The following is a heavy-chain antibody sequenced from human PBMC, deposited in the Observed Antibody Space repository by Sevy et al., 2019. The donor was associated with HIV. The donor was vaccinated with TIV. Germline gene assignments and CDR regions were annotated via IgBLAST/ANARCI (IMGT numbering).Heavy chain of an antibody. CDR2: IIPIFGTA. V-gene: IGHV1-69*13. CDR3: ARAVRAGRYDYVWGTYRQSHFDY. J-gene: IGHJ4*02. CDR1: GGTFSSYA. Sequence: ASVKVSCKASGGTFSSYAISWVRQAPGQGLEWMGGIIPIFGTANYAQKFQGRVTITADETTCTAYMELSSLRSVDTAVYYCARAVRAGRYDYVWGTYRQSHFDYWGQGTLVTVSS. D-gene: IGHD3-16*02.